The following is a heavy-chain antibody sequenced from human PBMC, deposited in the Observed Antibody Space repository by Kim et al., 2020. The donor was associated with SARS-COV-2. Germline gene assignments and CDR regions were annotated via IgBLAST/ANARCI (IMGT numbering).Heavy chain of an antibody. CDR3: ARVREPGPIYGSGSYLIDY. Sequence: SETLSLTCAVSGGSISSSNWWSWVRQPPGKGLEWIGEIYHSGSTNYNPSLKSRVTISVDKSKNQFSLKLSSVTAADTAVYYCARVREPGPIYGSGSYLIDYWGQGTLVTVSS. D-gene: IGHD3-10*01. J-gene: IGHJ4*02. V-gene: IGHV4-4*02. CDR2: IYHSGST. CDR1: GGSISSSNW.